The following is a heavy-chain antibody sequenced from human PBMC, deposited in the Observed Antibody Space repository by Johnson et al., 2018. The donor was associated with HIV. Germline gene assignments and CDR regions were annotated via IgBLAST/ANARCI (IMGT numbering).Heavy chain of an antibody. Sequence: VQLVESGGGLVQPGGSLRLSCAASGFTVSSNYMSWVRQAPGKGLEWVSVIYSGGSTYSADSVKGRFTISRDNSKNTLYLQMNSLRAEDTAVYYCAREDLYGAGPDAFDIWGQGTMVTVSS. CDR2: IYSGGST. D-gene: IGHD4-17*01. CDR3: AREDLYGAGPDAFDI. J-gene: IGHJ3*02. CDR1: GFTVSSNY. V-gene: IGHV3-66*01.